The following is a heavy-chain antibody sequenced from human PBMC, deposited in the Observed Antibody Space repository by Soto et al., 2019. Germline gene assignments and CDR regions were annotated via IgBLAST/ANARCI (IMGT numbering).Heavy chain of an antibody. CDR2: IIPILGIA. Sequence: SVKVSCKASGGTFSSYTISWVRQAPGQGLEWMGRIIPILGIANYAQKLQGRVTMTTDTSTSTAYMELRSLRSDDTAVYYCARDSSTSDFDYWGQGTLVTVSS. D-gene: IGHD2-2*01. CDR1: GGTFSSYT. J-gene: IGHJ4*02. CDR3: ARDSSTSDFDY. V-gene: IGHV1-69*04.